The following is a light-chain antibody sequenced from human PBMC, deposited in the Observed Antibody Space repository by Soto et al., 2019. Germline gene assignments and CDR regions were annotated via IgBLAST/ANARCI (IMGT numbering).Light chain of an antibody. CDR3: QQTNSFPRT. CDR2: AAS. CDR1: QDISSW. J-gene: IGKJ1*01. V-gene: IGKV1-12*01. Sequence: DIQMTQSPSSVSASVGDSVTITCRASQDISSWLAWYQQKPGKAPNLLIYAASSLQSGVPSRFSGSGSATDFTLTINSLQPEDIATYYCQQTNSFPRTFGQGTKVDI.